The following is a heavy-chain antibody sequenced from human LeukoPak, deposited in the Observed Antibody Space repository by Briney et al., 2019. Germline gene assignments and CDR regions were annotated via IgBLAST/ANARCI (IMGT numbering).Heavy chain of an antibody. CDR2: INDDGRTT. J-gene: IGHJ3*02. V-gene: IGHV3-74*03. CDR1: GFTFSYYW. CDR3: ARSGITMVGGASIGLLTFDI. D-gene: IGHD3-10*01. Sequence: PGGSLRLSCAASGFTFSYYWMHWVRQAPGEGLVWVSRINDDGRTTTYADSVKGQITISRDNAKNTLYLQMSSLRVEDTAVYYCARSGITMVGGASIGLLTFDIWGPGTMVTVSP.